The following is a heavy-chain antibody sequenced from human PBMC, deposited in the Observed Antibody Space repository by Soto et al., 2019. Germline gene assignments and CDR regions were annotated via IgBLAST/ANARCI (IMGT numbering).Heavy chain of an antibody. J-gene: IGHJ3*02. CDR3: AAVVVAAAGTGAFDI. V-gene: IGHV1-58*02. CDR1: GFTFTSSA. D-gene: IGHD6-13*01. CDR2: IVVGSGNT. Sequence: QMQLVQSGPEVKKPGTSVKVSCKASGFTFTSSAMQWVRQARGQRLEWIGWIVVGSGNTNYAQKFQERVTITRDMATSTAYMELSSLRSEDTAVYYCAAVVVAAAGTGAFDIWGQGTMVTVSS.